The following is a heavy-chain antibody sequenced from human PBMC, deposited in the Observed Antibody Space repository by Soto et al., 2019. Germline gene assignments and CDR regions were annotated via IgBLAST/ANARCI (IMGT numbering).Heavy chain of an antibody. CDR3: PRDPPDLLSAFDY. Sequence: PSQTLSLTCAISGDSVSNNGATWNWIRQSPSRGLEWLGRAYYRSRWIYDYAMSVKSRISINPDTSKNQVSLQLNSVTPADTAVYYCPRDPPDLLSAFDYWGRGTLVTVYS. J-gene: IGHJ4*02. D-gene: IGHD2-15*01. CDR1: GDSVSNNGAT. V-gene: IGHV6-1*01. CDR2: AYYRSRWIY.